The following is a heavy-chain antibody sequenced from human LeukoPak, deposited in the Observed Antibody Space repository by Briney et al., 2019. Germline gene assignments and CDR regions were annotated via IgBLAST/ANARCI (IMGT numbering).Heavy chain of an antibody. Sequence: SETLSLTCTVSGGSISSSSYYWGWIRQPPGQGLEWIGSIYYSGSTYYNPSLKSRVTISVDTSKNQFSLKLSSVTAADTAVYYCARRLEYRYYFDYWGQGTLVTVSS. V-gene: IGHV4-39*01. J-gene: IGHJ4*02. CDR3: ARRLEYRYYFDY. D-gene: IGHD2-2*01. CDR1: GGSISSSSYY. CDR2: IYYSGST.